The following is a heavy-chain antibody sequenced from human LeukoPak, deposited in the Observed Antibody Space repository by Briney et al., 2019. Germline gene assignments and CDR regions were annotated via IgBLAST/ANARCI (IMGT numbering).Heavy chain of an antibody. J-gene: IGHJ4*02. Sequence: SETLSLTCTVSGGSISSYYWSWIRQPPGKGLEWIGYIYYSGSTNYNPSLKSRVTISVDTSKNQFSLKLSSVTAADTAVYYCARHRGYYYDSSGYDYWGQGTLVTVSP. D-gene: IGHD3-22*01. CDR3: ARHRGYYYDSSGYDY. CDR1: GGSISSYY. CDR2: IYYSGST. V-gene: IGHV4-59*01.